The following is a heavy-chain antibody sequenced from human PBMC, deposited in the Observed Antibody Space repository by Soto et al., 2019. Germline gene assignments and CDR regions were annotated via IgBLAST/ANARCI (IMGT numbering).Heavy chain of an antibody. V-gene: IGHV1-69*06. Sequence: ASVKVSCKASGGSFRNYAVSWVRQAPGQGLEWMGGIIPIFGTANYAQKFQGRVTITADKSTSTAYRELSSLRSEDTAVYYCASGPEGAVAHPWGQGTLVTVSS. CDR3: ASGPEGAVAHP. D-gene: IGHD6-19*01. J-gene: IGHJ5*02. CDR2: IIPIFGTA. CDR1: GGSFRNYA.